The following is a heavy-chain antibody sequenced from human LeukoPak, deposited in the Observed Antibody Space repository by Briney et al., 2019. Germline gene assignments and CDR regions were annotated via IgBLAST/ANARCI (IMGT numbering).Heavy chain of an antibody. J-gene: IGHJ6*02. D-gene: IGHD3-9*01. CDR3: ARFGHYDILTGYYNYYYYGMDV. CDR1: GGSISSSSYY. Sequence: SETLSLTCTVSGGSISSSSYYWGWIRQPPGKGLEWIEYIYYSGSTNYNPSLKSRVTISVDTSKNQFSLKLSSVTAADTAVYYCARFGHYDILTGYYNYYYYGMDVWGQGTTVTVSS. CDR2: IYYSGST. V-gene: IGHV4-61*05.